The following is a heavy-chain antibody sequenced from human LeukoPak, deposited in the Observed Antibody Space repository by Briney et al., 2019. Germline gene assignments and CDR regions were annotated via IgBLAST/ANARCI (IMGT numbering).Heavy chain of an antibody. CDR2: IKQDGSEK. CDR1: GFTFSSYW. CDR3: ARDQGPFTGAPRFDY. J-gene: IGHJ4*02. D-gene: IGHD1-26*01. V-gene: IGHV3-7*01. Sequence: GGSLRLSCAASGFTFSSYWMSWVRQAPGKGLEWVANIKQDGSEKYYVDSVKGRFTISRDNSKDTLYLQMNSLRAEDTAVYYCARDQGPFTGAPRFDYWGQGTLVTVSS.